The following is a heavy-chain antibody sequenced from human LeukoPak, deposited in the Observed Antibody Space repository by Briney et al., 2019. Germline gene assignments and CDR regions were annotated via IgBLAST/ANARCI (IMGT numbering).Heavy chain of an antibody. Sequence: GGSLRLSCAASGFTVSSNYMSWVRQAPGKGLEWVSIIYSGGNTYYADSVKGRFAISRDNSKNTLYLQMNSLRAEDTAVYYCARDSVRRYYYYGMDVWGQGTTVTVSS. CDR1: GFTVSSNY. CDR3: ARDSVRRYYYYGMDV. V-gene: IGHV3-66*01. D-gene: IGHD3-16*01. J-gene: IGHJ6*02. CDR2: IYSGGNT.